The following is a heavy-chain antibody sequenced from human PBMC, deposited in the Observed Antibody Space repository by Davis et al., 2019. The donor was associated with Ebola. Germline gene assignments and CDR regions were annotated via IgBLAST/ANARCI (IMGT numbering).Heavy chain of an antibody. D-gene: IGHD5-12*01. CDR1: SYTFTSYG. CDR2: ISAYNGNT. CDR3: ARLGTPYSSYDHLDY. J-gene: IGHJ4*02. V-gene: IGHV1-18*01. Sequence: ASLKVSCKASSYTFTSYGISWVQQAPGQGLEWMGWISAYNGNTNYAQKLQGRVTMTTDTSRSTAYMELRSLRSEDTALYYCARLGTPYSSYDHLDYWGQGTLVTVSS.